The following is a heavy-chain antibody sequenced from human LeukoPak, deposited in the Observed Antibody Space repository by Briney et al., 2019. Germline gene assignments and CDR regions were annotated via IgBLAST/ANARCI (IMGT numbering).Heavy chain of an antibody. D-gene: IGHD3-16*01. J-gene: IGHJ1*01. CDR2: IKHDGTKA. Sequence: GGSLRLSCAATGFSLSSYWMSWVRQAPGKGLHWVATIKHDGTKAYYVDSVKGRFSISRDNAKNSLFLDMNSLRADDSGLYYCAREGARGPFQHWGQGTLVTVSS. V-gene: IGHV3-7*01. CDR3: AREGARGPFQH. CDR1: GFSLSSYW.